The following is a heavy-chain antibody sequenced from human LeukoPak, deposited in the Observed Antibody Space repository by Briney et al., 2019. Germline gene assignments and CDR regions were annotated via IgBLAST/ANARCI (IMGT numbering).Heavy chain of an antibody. CDR1: GFTFSTFW. Sequence: GGSLRLSCAASGFTFSTFWMTWVRQAPGKGLEWVANIKQDASEKYYVDSVKGRFTISRDNAKNSLYLQMNSLRAEDTAVYYCGRAAPYYYGSGSYIYYFDYWGQGTLVTVSS. V-gene: IGHV3-7*01. J-gene: IGHJ4*02. CDR2: IKQDASEK. D-gene: IGHD3-10*01. CDR3: GRAAPYYYGSGSYIYYFDY.